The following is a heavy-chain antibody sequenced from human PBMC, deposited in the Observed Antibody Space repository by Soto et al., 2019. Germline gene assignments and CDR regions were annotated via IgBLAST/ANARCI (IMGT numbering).Heavy chain of an antibody. CDR3: ARFDGYNYFHFDY. CDR2: INPGDSDI. CDR1: GYSFTTYW. V-gene: IGHV5-51*01. Sequence: GESLKISCKASGYSFTTYWIAWVRQMPGKGLEWMGIINPGDSDIRYSPSFQGQVTISADNSISTAYLQWSSLKASDTAMYYCARFDGYNYFHFDYWGQGTLVTVSS. D-gene: IGHD5-12*01. J-gene: IGHJ4*02.